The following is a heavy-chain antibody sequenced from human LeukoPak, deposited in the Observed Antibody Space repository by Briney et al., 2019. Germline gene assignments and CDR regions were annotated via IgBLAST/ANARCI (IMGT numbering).Heavy chain of an antibody. V-gene: IGHV3-74*01. CDR2: INSDGSST. J-gene: IGHJ4*02. CDR3: ARVMVVRGVIIDS. D-gene: IGHD3-10*01. CDR1: GFTFSSYW. Sequence: GGSLRLSCAASGFTFSSYWMDWVRQAPGKGLVWVSRINSDGSSTSYADSVKGRFTISRDNAKNTLYLEMNSLRAEDTAVYSCARVMVVRGVIIDSWGQGTLVTVSS.